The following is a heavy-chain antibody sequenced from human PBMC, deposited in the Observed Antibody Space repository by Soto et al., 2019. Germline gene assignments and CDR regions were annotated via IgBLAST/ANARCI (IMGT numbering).Heavy chain of an antibody. D-gene: IGHD6-19*01. J-gene: IGHJ5*02. V-gene: IGHV4-31*03. CDR1: GGSISSGGYY. Sequence: SSETLSLTCTVSGGSISSGGYYWSWIRQHPGKGLEWIGYIYQSGVTSYNPSLASRVSISLDRSNNQCSLKLKSVTAADTAVYFCAGMPYTSGLRFDPWGPGALVTVSS. CDR3: AGMPYTSGLRFDP. CDR2: IYQSGVT.